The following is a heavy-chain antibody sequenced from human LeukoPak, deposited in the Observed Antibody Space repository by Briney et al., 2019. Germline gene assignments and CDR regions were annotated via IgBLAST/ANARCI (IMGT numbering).Heavy chain of an antibody. CDR2: IYYSGST. J-gene: IGHJ6*03. CDR1: GGSISSSSYY. Sequence: PSETLSLTCTVSGGSISSSSYYWGWIRQPPGKGLEWIGYIYYSGSTNYNPSLKSRVTISVDTSKNQFSLKLSSVTAADTAVYYCARGWDIVVVPAASPYMDVWGKGTTVTVSS. D-gene: IGHD2-2*01. CDR3: ARGWDIVVVPAASPYMDV. V-gene: IGHV4-61*05.